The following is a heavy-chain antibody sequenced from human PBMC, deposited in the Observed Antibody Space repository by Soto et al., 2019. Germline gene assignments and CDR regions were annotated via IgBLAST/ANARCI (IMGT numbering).Heavy chain of an antibody. CDR2: ISYDGSNK. CDR1: GFTFSSYG. Sequence: GGSLRLSCAASGFTFSSYGMHWVRQAPGKGLEWVAVISYDGSNKYYADSVKGRFTISRDNSKNTLYLQMNSLRAEDTAVYYCAKDRYYGSGSYYYYYGMGVWGQGTTVTVSS. V-gene: IGHV3-30*18. D-gene: IGHD3-10*01. CDR3: AKDRYYGSGSYYYYYGMGV. J-gene: IGHJ6*02.